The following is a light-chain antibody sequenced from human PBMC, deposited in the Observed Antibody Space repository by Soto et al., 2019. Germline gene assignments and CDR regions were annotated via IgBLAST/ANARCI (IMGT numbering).Light chain of an antibody. J-gene: IGKJ1*01. CDR2: DAS. CDR3: QQYGASPWT. V-gene: IGKV3-15*01. CDR1: QSVRNN. Sequence: EIVMTQSPATLSVSPGERATLSCRASQSVRNNLAWFQQRPGQAPRLLIYDASTRATGIPARFSGSGSGTEFTLTISGLQSEDFAVYYCQQYGASPWTFGQGTKVEVK.